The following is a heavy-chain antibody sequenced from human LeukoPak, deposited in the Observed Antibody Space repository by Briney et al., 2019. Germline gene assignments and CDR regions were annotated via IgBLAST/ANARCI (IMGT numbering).Heavy chain of an antibody. Sequence: SQTLSLTCTVYGVSISSGSYDWRWIRQPAGKGLEWIGRIYTSGSTNYNPSLKSLFTISVDTSKKQFSLKLSSVTAADTAVYYCARDKSVATMGAFDIWGQGTMVTVSS. V-gene: IGHV4-61*02. CDR3: ARDKSVATMGAFDI. CDR1: GVSISSGSYD. D-gene: IGHD5-12*01. J-gene: IGHJ3*02. CDR2: IYTSGST.